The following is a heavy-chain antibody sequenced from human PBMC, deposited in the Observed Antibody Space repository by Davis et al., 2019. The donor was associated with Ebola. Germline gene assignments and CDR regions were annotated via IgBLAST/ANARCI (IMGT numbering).Heavy chain of an antibody. V-gene: IGHV3-66*03. Sequence: GGSLRLSCAASGFTVSSNYMSWVRQAPGKGLEWVSVIYSCGSTYYADSVKGRFTISRDNSKNTLYLQMNSLRAEDTAVYYCAKDSLEVTTAYYYYGMDVWGQGTTVTVSS. CDR2: IYSCGST. D-gene: IGHD4-17*01. CDR3: AKDSLEVTTAYYYYGMDV. J-gene: IGHJ6*02. CDR1: GFTVSSNY.